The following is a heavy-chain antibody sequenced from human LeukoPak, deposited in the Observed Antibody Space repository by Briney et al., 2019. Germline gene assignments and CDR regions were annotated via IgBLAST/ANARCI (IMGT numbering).Heavy chain of an antibody. Sequence: PGGSLRLSCVASGLNFDDSAMHCVRQAPGKGLEWVSLISADGGSTFSADSVKGRFSISRDNSKNSLYLQMNSLRSEDTAMYYCAKESRKFDYWGQGTLVAVSS. CDR1: GLNFDDSA. CDR3: AKESRKFDY. CDR2: ISADGGST. J-gene: IGHJ4*02. V-gene: IGHV3-43*02.